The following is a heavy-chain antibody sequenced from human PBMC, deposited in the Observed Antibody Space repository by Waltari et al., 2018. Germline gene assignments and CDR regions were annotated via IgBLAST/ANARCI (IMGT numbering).Heavy chain of an antibody. CDR1: GFSVSSNY. CDR2: IYTGGNT. V-gene: IGHV3-53*01. D-gene: IGHD2-2*01. Sequence: EVQLVESGGGLIQPGGSLRLSCAASGFSVSSNYMNWVRQAPGKGLEWVSVIYTGGNTDYTDSVKGRFTISRDTSRNTVYLQMNSLRAEDTAVYYCARRVVVAAVSDVFDIWGQGTMVTVSS. CDR3: ARRVVVAAVSDVFDI. J-gene: IGHJ3*02.